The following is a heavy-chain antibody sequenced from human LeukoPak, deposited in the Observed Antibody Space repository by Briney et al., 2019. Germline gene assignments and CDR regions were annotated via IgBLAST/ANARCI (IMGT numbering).Heavy chain of an antibody. V-gene: IGHV3-30*18. J-gene: IGHJ4*02. Sequence: GGSLRLSCAASGFTFSSYSMNWVRQAPGKGLEWVAVISYDGSNKYYADSVKGRFTISRDNSKNTLYLQMNSLRAEDTAVYYCAKDVEMATIGADYWGQGTLVTVSS. CDR3: AKDVEMATIGADY. D-gene: IGHD5-24*01. CDR2: ISYDGSNK. CDR1: GFTFSSYS.